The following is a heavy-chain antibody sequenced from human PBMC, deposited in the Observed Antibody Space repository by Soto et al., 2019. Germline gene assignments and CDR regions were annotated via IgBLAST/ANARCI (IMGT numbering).Heavy chain of an antibody. Sequence: SETLSLTCTVSGGSISSYYWSWIRQPPGKGLEWIGYIYYSGSTNYNPSLKSRVTISVDTSKNQFSLKLSSVTAADTAVYYCARPRLKEMATMGFDYWGQGTLVTVSS. CDR2: IYYSGST. D-gene: IGHD5-12*01. V-gene: IGHV4-59*01. J-gene: IGHJ4*02. CDR3: ARPRLKEMATMGFDY. CDR1: GGSISSYY.